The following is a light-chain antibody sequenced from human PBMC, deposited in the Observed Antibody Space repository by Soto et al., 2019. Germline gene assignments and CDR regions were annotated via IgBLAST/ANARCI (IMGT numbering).Light chain of an antibody. CDR3: QQYYTYWHM. V-gene: IGKV1-5*01. CDR1: QSISDY. Sequence: DIQMTQSPSPLSASAGDRVIITCRASQSISDYLAWYQQKPGKAPKLLIYDASNLESGVPSTFSGSGSGTEFTLTISSLQPDDFATYYCQQYYTYWHMFGQGTRVEIK. CDR2: DAS. J-gene: IGKJ1*01.